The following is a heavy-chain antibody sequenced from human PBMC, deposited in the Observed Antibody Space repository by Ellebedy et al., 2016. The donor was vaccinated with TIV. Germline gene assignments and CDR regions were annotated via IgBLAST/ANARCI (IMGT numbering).Heavy chain of an antibody. V-gene: IGHV3-33*08. D-gene: IGHD1-14*01. J-gene: IGHJ4*02. CDR2: IWYDGSNK. Sequence: GESLKISCAASGFTFSSYGMHWVRQAPGKGLEWVAVIWYDGSNKYYADSVKGRFTISRDNSKNTLYLQMNSLRAEDTAVYYCARGPEYYFDYWGQGTLVTVSS. CDR1: GFTFSSYG. CDR3: ARGPEYYFDY.